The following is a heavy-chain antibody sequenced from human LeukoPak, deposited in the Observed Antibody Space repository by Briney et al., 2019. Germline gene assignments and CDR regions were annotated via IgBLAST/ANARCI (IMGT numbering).Heavy chain of an antibody. J-gene: IGHJ4*02. V-gene: IGHV3-30*04. D-gene: IGHD5-24*01. Sequence: GGSLRLSCAASGFTFSNYVIHWVRQAPGKGLEWVAVISYDGSNKYYADSVKGRFTISRDNSKNTLYLQMNSLRAEDTAVYYCARSDAYNKPTDYWGQGTPVTVSS. CDR3: ARSDAYNKPTDY. CDR1: GFTFSNYV. CDR2: ISYDGSNK.